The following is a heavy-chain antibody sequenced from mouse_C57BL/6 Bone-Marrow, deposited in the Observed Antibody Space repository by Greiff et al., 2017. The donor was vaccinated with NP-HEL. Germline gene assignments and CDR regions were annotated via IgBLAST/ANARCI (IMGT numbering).Heavy chain of an antibody. V-gene: IGHV1-82*01. CDR1: GYAFSSSW. CDR2: IYPGDGDT. J-gene: IGHJ3*01. Sequence: VQVVESGPELVKPGASVKISCKASGYAFSSSWMNWVKQRPGKGLEWIGRIYPGDGDTNYNGKFKGKATLTADKSSSTAYMQLSSLTSEDSAVYFCAINFLFAYWGQGTLVTVSA. CDR3: AINFLFAY.